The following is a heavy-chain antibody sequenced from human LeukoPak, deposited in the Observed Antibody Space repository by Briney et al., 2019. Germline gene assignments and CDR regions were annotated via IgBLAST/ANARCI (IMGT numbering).Heavy chain of an antibody. CDR1: GGSISSSNW. V-gene: IGHV4-4*02. CDR3: ARLDAAIAAAGTGWFDP. Sequence: SETLSLTCAVSGGSISSSNWWSWVRQPPGKGLEWIGQIYHSGSTYYNPSLKSRVTISVDRSKNQFSLKLSSVTAADTAVYYCARLDAAIAAAGTGWFDPWGQGTLVTVSS. D-gene: IGHD6-13*01. J-gene: IGHJ5*01. CDR2: IYHSGST.